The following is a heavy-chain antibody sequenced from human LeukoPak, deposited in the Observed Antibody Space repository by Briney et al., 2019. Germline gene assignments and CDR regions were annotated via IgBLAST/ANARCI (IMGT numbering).Heavy chain of an antibody. Sequence: GGSLRLSCAASGFTFDDYGMSWVRQAPGKGLEWVANIKKDGSEKYYVDSVKGRFTISRDNAKNSLYLQMNSLRAEGTAVYYCARDDYVWGVNYYYYYMDVWGKGTTVTVSS. J-gene: IGHJ6*03. V-gene: IGHV3-7*01. CDR3: ARDDYVWGVNYYYYYMDV. CDR1: GFTFDDYG. D-gene: IGHD3-16*01. CDR2: IKKDGSEK.